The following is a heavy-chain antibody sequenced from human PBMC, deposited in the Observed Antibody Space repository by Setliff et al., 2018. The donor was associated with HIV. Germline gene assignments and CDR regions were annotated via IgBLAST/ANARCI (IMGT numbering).Heavy chain of an antibody. V-gene: IGHV1-2*02. CDR3: ATGIPSDLDY. CDR2: INPETGDP. Sequence: ASVKVSCKTSGYRFIGHYLHWVRLAPGQGPEWVGWINPETGDPNCAQKFRGRVLMTRDTSITTAFLHVAKLTSDDTAIYYCATGIPSDLDYWGQGTLVT. J-gene: IGHJ4*01. D-gene: IGHD2-21*01. CDR1: GYRFIGHY.